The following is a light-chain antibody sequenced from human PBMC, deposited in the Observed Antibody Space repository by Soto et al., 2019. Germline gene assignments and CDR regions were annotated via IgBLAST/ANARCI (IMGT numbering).Light chain of an antibody. CDR2: AAS. V-gene: IGKV1-9*01. Sequence: DIQLTQSPSFLSASVGDRVTITCRASQDISNFLAWYQQKPGKAPKLLIYAASTLQSGVPSRFSGSGSGREFTLTISSLQPEDFATYHCQQLNSYPIATLGGGTKVDIK. CDR1: QDISNF. J-gene: IGKJ4*01. CDR3: QQLNSYPIAT.